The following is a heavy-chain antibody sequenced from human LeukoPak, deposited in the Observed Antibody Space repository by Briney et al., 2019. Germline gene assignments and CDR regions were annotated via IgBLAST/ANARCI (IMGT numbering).Heavy chain of an antibody. CDR1: GGSISSSSYY. CDR2: IYYSGST. D-gene: IGHD2-15*01. CDR3: ARGVVVAGTKYNWFDP. Sequence: PSETLSLTCTVSGGSISSSSYYWGWIRQPPGKGLEWIGSIYYSGSTYYNPSLKSRVTISVDTSKNQFSLKLSSVTAADTAVYYCARGVVVAGTKYNWFDPWGQGTLVTVSS. V-gene: IGHV4-39*07. J-gene: IGHJ5*02.